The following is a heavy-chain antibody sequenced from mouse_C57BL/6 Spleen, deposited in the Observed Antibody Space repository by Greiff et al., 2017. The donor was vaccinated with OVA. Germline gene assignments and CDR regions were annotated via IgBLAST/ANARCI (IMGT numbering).Heavy chain of an antibody. V-gene: IGHV1-12*01. CDR2: IYPGNGDT. J-gene: IGHJ1*03. Sequence: QVQLQQSGAELVRPGASVKMSCKASGYTFTSYNMHWVKQTPRQGLEWIGAIYPGNGDTSYNQKFKGKATLTVDKSSSTAYMQLSSLTSEDSAVYFCATLDVYYGSSPGRYFDVWGTGTTVTVSS. D-gene: IGHD1-1*01. CDR1: GYTFTSYN. CDR3: ATLDVYYGSSPGRYFDV.